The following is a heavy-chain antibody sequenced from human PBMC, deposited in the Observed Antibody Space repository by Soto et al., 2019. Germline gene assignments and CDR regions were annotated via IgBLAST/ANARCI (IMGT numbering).Heavy chain of an antibody. CDR2: IIPILGIA. J-gene: IGHJ6*03. Sequence: GGSLRLSCAATGFTFSSYTISWVRQAPGQGLEWMGRIIPILGIANYAQKFQGRVTITADKSTSTAYMELSSLRSEDTAVYYCARNARRVLDYYMDVWGKGTTVTVSS. V-gene: IGHV1-69*02. CDR1: GFTFSSYT. CDR3: ARNARRVLDYYMDV.